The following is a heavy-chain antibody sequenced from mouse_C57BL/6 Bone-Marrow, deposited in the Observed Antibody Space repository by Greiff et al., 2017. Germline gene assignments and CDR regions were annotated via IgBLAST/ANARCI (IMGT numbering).Heavy chain of an antibody. J-gene: IGHJ3*01. CDR1: GFSLSTFGMG. CDR2: IWWDDDK. V-gene: IGHV8-8*01. CDR3: ARIAPYYYGSSYAWFAY. D-gene: IGHD1-1*01. Sequence: QVTLKESGPGILQPSQTLSLTCSFSGFSLSTFGMGVGWIRQPSGKGLEWLAHIWWDDDKYYNPALKSRLTISKDTSKNQVFLKIANVDTADTATYYCARIAPYYYGSSYAWFAYWGQGTLVTVSA.